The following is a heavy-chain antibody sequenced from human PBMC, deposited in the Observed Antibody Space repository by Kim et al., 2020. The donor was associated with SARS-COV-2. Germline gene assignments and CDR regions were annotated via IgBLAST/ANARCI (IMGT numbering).Heavy chain of an antibody. CDR2: INSDGSST. V-gene: IGHV3-74*01. J-gene: IGHJ5*02. D-gene: IGHD2-2*01. CDR3: ARETNQLLLYNWFDP. CDR1: GFTFSSYW. Sequence: GGSLRLSCAASGFTFSSYWMHWVRQAPGKGLVWVSRINSDGSSTSYADSVKGRFTISRDNAKNTLYLQMNSLRAEDTAVYYCARETNQLLLYNWFDPWGQGTLVTVSS.